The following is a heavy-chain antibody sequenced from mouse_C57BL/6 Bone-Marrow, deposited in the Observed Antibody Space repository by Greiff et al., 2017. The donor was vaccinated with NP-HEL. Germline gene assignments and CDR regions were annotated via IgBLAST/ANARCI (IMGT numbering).Heavy chain of an antibody. CDR1: EYEFPSHD. Sequence: EVKLVESGGGLVQPGESLKLSCESNEYEFPSHDMSWVRKTPEKRLELVAAINSDGGSTYNPDTMERRFIISIDNTKKTLYLQMSSLRSEDTALYYCARRGDYDPFAYWGQGTLVTVSA. D-gene: IGHD2-4*01. V-gene: IGHV5-2*03. CDR3: ARRGDYDPFAY. CDR2: INSDGGST. J-gene: IGHJ3*01.